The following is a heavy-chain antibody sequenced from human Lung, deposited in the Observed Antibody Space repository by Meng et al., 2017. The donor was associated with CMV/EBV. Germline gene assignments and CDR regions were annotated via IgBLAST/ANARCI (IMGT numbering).Heavy chain of an antibody. J-gene: IGHJ4*02. CDR2: ISYDGSNK. D-gene: IGHD3-3*01. Sequence: GGSLRLSCAASGFTFSSYAMHWVRQAPGKGLEWVAVISYDGSNKYYADSVKGRFTISRDNSKNTLYLQMNSLRAEDTAVYYCARDRGRFLEWLFPDYWGRRXVITVSS. V-gene: IGHV3-30*04. CDR3: ARDRGRFLEWLFPDY. CDR1: GFTFSSYA.